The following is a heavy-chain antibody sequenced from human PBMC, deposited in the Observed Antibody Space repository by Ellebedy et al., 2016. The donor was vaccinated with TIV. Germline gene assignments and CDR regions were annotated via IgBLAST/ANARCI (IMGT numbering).Heavy chain of an antibody. J-gene: IGHJ6*02. CDR1: GFTFSSYG. CDR2: IWYDGSNK. D-gene: IGHD3-3*01. CDR3: AREKSYDIWKRGDYNYYALDV. Sequence: GESLKISCAASGFTFSSYGMHWVRQAPGKGLEWVALIWYDGSNKYYADSVKGRFTISRDNSKNTLYLQMNSLRAEDTAVYYCAREKSYDIWKRGDYNYYALDVWGQGTKVTVSS. V-gene: IGHV3-33*08.